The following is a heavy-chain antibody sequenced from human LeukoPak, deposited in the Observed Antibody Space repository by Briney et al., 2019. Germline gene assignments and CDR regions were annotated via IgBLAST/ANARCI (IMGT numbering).Heavy chain of an antibody. CDR1: GGSISSSSYY. J-gene: IGHJ4*02. D-gene: IGHD6-6*01. CDR3: ARGSSSSPPIYYFDY. Sequence: PSETLSLTCTVSGGSISSSSYYWGWIRQPPGKGLEWIGSIYYSGSTYYNPSLKSRVTISVDTSKNQFSLKLSSVTAADTAVYYCARGSSSSPPIYYFDYWGQGTLVTVSS. CDR2: IYYSGST. V-gene: IGHV4-39*01.